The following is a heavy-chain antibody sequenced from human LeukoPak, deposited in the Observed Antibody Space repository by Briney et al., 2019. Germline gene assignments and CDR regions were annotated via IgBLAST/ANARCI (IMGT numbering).Heavy chain of an antibody. CDR1: GVTFSRHW. CDR3: AREYYYGSGSYFDY. Sequence: PGGSLRLPCAASGVTFSRHWMHWVRQAPGKGLVWVSRINSDGSSRTYVDSVKGRFTISRDNAKNTLYLQMNNLRAEDTALYYCAREYYYGSGSYFDYWGQGILVTVSS. J-gene: IGHJ4*02. V-gene: IGHV3-74*01. D-gene: IGHD3-10*01. CDR2: INSDGSSR.